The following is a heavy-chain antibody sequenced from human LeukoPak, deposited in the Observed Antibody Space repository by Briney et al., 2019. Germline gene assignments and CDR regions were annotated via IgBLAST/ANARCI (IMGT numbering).Heavy chain of an antibody. J-gene: IGHJ4*02. D-gene: IGHD2-2*01. V-gene: IGHV1-2*02. Sequence: ASVKVSCTASGYTFTGYYMHWVRQAPGQGLEWMGWINPNSGGTNYAQKFQGRVTMTRDTSISTAYMELSRLRSDDTAVYYCARGRASIVVVYYFDYWGQGTLVTVSS. CDR3: ARGRASIVVVYYFDY. CDR1: GYTFTGYY. CDR2: INPNSGGT.